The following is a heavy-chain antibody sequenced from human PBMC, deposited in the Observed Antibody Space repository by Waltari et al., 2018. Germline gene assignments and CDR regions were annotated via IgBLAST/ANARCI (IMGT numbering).Heavy chain of an antibody. Sequence: QVQLVESGGGVVQPGRSLRLSCAASGFTFSTNGMHWVRQAPGKGLEWVAVILYDGVSKSHADSVKGRFTISRDNSKNTLYLEMNSLRAEDTAVYYCAREPNTSLHGMDVWGQGTTVTVSS. CDR1: GFTFSTNG. CDR3: AREPNTSLHGMDV. J-gene: IGHJ6*02. D-gene: IGHD7-27*01. V-gene: IGHV3-33*05. CDR2: ILYDGVSK.